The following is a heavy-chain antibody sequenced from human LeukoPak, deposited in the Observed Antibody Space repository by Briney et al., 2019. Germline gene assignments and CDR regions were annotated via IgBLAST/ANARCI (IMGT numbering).Heavy chain of an antibody. CDR1: GFTFSSYA. J-gene: IGHJ6*02. CDR2: ISYDGSNK. Sequence: GGSLRLSCAASGFTFSSYAMHWVRQAPGKGLEWVAVISYDGSNKYYADSVKGRFTISRDNSKNTLYLQMNSLRAEDTAVYYFARSPSYYDFWSGSHYYGMDVWAKGPRSPSP. CDR3: ARSPSYYDFWSGSHYYGMDV. V-gene: IGHV3-30*04. D-gene: IGHD3-3*01.